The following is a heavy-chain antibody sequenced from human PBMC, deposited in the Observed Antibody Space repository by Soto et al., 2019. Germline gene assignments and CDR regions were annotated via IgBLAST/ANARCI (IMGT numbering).Heavy chain of an antibody. CDR2: IQYSGDT. J-gene: IGHJ3*01. V-gene: IGHV4-61*08. CDR3: ARHDYSDRAFDL. CDR1: GGSVGSGAYY. D-gene: IGHD3-22*01. Sequence: QVLLQEPGPGLVKPSETLSLTCIVSGGSVGSGAYYWSGIRQPPGNALEWIGYIQYSGDTNYNSSLKSRVTISVDMSRNRFSLKPTSVTAADTAFYSCARHDYSDRAFDLWGQGTMVTVSS.